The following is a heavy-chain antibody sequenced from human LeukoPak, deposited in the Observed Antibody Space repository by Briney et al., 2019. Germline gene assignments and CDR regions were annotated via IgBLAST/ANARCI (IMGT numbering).Heavy chain of an antibody. V-gene: IGHV1-69*13. Sequence: ASVKVSCKASGGTFSSYAISWVRQAPGQGLEWMGGIIPIFGTANYAQKFQGRVTITADESTSTAYMELSSLRSEDTAVYYCATALGYDSSGYLNYWGQGTLVTASS. CDR1: GGTFSSYA. J-gene: IGHJ4*02. D-gene: IGHD3-22*01. CDR3: ATALGYDSSGYLNY. CDR2: IIPIFGTA.